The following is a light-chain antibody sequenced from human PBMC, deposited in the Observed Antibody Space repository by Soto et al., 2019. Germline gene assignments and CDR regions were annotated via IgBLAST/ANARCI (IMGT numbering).Light chain of an antibody. CDR1: QGISNY. V-gene: IGKV1-27*01. J-gene: IGKJ5*01. CDR2: AAS. Sequence: DLQMTQSPSSLSASVGDRVTITCRASQGISNYLAWYQQNPGKVPKLLIYAASTLQSGVPSRFSVSGSGTDFTLTISSLQPEDVASYYCQKYNSAPLTFGQGTRLDFK. CDR3: QKYNSAPLT.